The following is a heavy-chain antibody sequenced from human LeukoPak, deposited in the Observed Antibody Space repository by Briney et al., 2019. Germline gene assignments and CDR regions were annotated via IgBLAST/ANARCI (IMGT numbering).Heavy chain of an antibody. CDR1: GFTFSSYA. J-gene: IGHJ6*03. CDR3: AKDPTYYYYYMDV. CDR2: ISDTGATT. V-gene: IGHV3-23*01. Sequence: PGGSLRLSCAGSGFTFSSYAMSWVRQAPGKGLEWVSAISDTGATTYDADSVKGRFTISRDNSRSTLYLQMNSLRAEDTAVYYCAKDPTYYYYYMDVWGKGTTVTVSS.